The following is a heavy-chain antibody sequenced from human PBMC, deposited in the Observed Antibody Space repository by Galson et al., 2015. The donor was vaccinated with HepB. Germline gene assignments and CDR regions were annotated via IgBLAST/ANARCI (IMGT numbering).Heavy chain of an antibody. D-gene: IGHD6-13*01. Sequence: PALVKPTQTLTLTCTFSGFSLTTSGVCVNWIRQPPGKALEWLARIDWDDDKSYRSSLKSRLTISKDASKNQVVLTMTNMDPVDTATYYCARMAAAGTEDFWGQGILVTVSS. CDR1: GFSLTTSGVC. J-gene: IGHJ4*02. CDR3: ARMAAAGTEDF. V-gene: IGHV2-70*11. CDR2: IDWDDDK.